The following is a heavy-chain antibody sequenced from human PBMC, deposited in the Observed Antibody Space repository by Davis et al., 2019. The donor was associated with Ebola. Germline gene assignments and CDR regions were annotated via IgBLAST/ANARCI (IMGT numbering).Heavy chain of an antibody. CDR1: GDSISTYY. Sequence: SETLSLTCTVSGDSISTYYWNWIRQPPGKGLEWIGYIFQSGSPYYNPSLKSRVTISVDTSKNQFSLKLSSVTAADTAVYYCARDSGWGIYNPFDYWGQGTLVTVSS. D-gene: IGHD6-19*01. J-gene: IGHJ4*02. CDR3: ARDSGWGIYNPFDY. V-gene: IGHV4-59*12. CDR2: IFQSGSP.